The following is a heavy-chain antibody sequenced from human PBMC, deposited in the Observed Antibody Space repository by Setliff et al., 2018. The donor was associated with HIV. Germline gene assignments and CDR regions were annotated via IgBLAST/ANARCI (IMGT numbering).Heavy chain of an antibody. V-gene: IGHV4-38-2*01. CDR3: ARLAPAMVYELDY. CDR1: GYSIGSGYY. CDR2: VYHSGST. D-gene: IGHD5-18*01. Sequence: PSESLSLTCVVSGYSIGSGYYWGWIRQTPGEGLEWIGSVYHSGSTYYHPSLKSRITISIDTSKNHFSLRLTSVTAADTAVYYCARLAPAMVYELDYWGPGMLVTVSS. J-gene: IGHJ4*02.